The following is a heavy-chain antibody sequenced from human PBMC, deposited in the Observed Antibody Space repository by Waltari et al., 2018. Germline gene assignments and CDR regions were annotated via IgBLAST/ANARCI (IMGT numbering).Heavy chain of an antibody. CDR3: ATKRESSASGFDY. J-gene: IGHJ4*02. V-gene: IGHV4-39*01. CDR1: GGSISSSSYY. Sequence: QLQLQESGPGLVKPSETLSFTCTVSGGSISSSSYYWGWIRQPPGKGRGWIGSIYYSGCTYYNPSLKSRVTISVDTSKNQFSLKLSSVTAADTAVYYCATKRESSASGFDYWGQGTLVTVSS. D-gene: IGHD6-19*01. CDR2: IYYSGCT.